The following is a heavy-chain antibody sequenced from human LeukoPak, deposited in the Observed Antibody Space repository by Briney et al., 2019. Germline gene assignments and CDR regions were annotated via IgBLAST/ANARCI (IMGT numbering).Heavy chain of an antibody. CDR2: INHSGST. J-gene: IGHJ4*02. CDR3: ARGRGIAARHFDY. CDR1: GGSFSGYY. D-gene: IGHD6-6*01. V-gene: IGHV4-34*01. Sequence: SETLSLTCAVYGGSFSGYYWSWIRQPPGKGLEWIGEINHSGSTHYNPSLKSRVTISVDTSKNQFSLKLSSVTAADTAVYYCARGRGIAARHFDYWGQGTLVTVSS.